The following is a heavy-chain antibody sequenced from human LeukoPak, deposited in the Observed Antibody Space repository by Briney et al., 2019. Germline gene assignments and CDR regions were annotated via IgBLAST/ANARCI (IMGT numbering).Heavy chain of an antibody. CDR3: ASYYHTRGWTFDI. CDR2: IHYNGDT. Sequence: SETLSLTCVVSGGSIANKWCSWLRQPPGKGLEWIGEIHYNGDTNYISPLKSRVIMSVDRSKSQFSLNLISVTAADTAVYYCASYYHTRGWTFDIWGQGTMVTVSS. D-gene: IGHD3-22*01. CDR1: GGSIANKW. J-gene: IGHJ3*02. V-gene: IGHV4-4*02.